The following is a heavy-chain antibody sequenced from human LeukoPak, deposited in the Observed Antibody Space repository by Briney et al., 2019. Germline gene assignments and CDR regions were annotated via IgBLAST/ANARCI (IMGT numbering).Heavy chain of an antibody. Sequence: ASVKVSCKASAYTFTGYYMHWVRQAPGQGLEWMGWINPNSGGTNYAQKFQGRVTMTRDTSISTAYMELSRLRSDDTAVYYCARDSTGATIEHYFDYWGRGTLVTVSS. D-gene: IGHD5-12*01. V-gene: IGHV1-2*02. CDR1: AYTFTGYY. CDR3: ARDSTGATIEHYFDY. CDR2: INPNSGGT. J-gene: IGHJ4*02.